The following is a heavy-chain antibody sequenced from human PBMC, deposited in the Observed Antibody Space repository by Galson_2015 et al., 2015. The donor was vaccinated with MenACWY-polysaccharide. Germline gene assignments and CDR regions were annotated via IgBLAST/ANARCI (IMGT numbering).Heavy chain of an antibody. D-gene: IGHD4-17*01. Sequence: SLRLSCAASGFTFSTHSMTWVRQAPGKGLEWVANINQDGNEKYYVDSVKGRFTISRDNGKNSLYLQMNNLGADDTAVYYCVRRPYAPVDCWGQGTLVTVSS. V-gene: IGHV3-7*01. J-gene: IGHJ4*02. CDR2: INQDGNEK. CDR3: VRRPYAPVDC. CDR1: GFTFSTHS.